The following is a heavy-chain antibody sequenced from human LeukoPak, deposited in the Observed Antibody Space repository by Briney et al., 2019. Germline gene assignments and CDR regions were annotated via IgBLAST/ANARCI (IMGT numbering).Heavy chain of an antibody. CDR1: GYTFTAYY. CDR3: ARDGNFDY. CDR2: ISPNSGAT. D-gene: IGHD1-26*01. J-gene: IGHJ4*02. V-gene: IGHV1-2*06. Sequence: GASVKVSCKASGYTFTAYYMHWVRQAPGQGLEWMGRISPNSGATNYAQKFQGRVTMSRDTSISTVYMEVSRLTSDDTAMYYCARDGNFDYWGQGTLVTVSS.